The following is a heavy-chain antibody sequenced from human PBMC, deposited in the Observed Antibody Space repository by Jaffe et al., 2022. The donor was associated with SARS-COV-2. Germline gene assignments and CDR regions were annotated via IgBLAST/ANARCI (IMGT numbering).Heavy chain of an antibody. V-gene: IGHV4-39*01. J-gene: IGHJ4*02. CDR2: IYYSGST. CDR1: GGSISSSSYY. D-gene: IGHD5-12*01. CDR3: ARLSVVATNLVDY. Sequence: QLQLQESGPGLVKPSETLSLTCTVSGGSISSSSYYWGWIRQPPGKGLEWIGSIYYSGSTYYNPSLKSRVTISVDTSKNQFSLKLSSVTAADTAVYYCARLSVVATNLVDYWGQGTLVTVSS.